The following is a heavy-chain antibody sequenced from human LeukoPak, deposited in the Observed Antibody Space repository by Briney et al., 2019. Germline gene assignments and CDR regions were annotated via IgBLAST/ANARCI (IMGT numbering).Heavy chain of an antibody. Sequence: SETLSLTCTMSGGSINNYYWSWLRLPPGKGLEWIGCLYNGGTTNYNPSLKSRVSISVDTSKNQFSLNLNSVTAADTAVYYCARSVGVAGKRTATDYWGRGTLVTVSS. D-gene: IGHD6-19*01. CDR1: GGSINNYY. CDR2: LYNGGTT. V-gene: IGHV4-59*01. J-gene: IGHJ4*02. CDR3: ARSVGVAGKRTATDY.